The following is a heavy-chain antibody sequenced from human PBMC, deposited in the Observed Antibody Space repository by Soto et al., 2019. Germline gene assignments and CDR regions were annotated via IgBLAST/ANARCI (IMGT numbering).Heavy chain of an antibody. J-gene: IGHJ2*01. V-gene: IGHV3-7*01. Sequence: EVQLVESGGGLVQPGGSLRLSCAASEFIFSTYWMSWVRQAPGKGLEWVATIKQEGSETYYVDSVEGRFTISRDNAKNSLHPQMNSLRVEDTPVYYCARQVRGRFSWYFALWGRGTLFTVSS. CDR2: IKQEGSET. CDR3: ARQVRGRFSWYFAL. D-gene: IGHD3-3*01. CDR1: EFIFSTYW.